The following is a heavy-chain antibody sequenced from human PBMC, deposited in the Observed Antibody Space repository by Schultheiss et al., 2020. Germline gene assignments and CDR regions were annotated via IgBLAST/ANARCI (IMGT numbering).Heavy chain of an antibody. J-gene: IGHJ6*03. D-gene: IGHD6-6*01. V-gene: IGHV4-31*01. CDR1: GGSISSGGYY. CDR3: ARVITEYSSSGRLNNYYYYMAV. Sequence: SETLSLTCTVSGGSISSGGYYWSWIRQHPGKGLEWIGYIYYSGSTYYNPSLKSLVTISVDTSKNQFSLKLSSVTAADTAVYYCARVITEYSSSGRLNNYYYYMAVWGKGTTVTVSS. CDR2: IYYSGST.